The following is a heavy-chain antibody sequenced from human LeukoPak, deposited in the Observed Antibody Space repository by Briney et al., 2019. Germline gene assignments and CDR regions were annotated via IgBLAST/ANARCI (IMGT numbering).Heavy chain of an antibody. J-gene: IGHJ4*02. CDR3: ARDAGGGGYNSGDY. Sequence: ASVKVSCKASGYTFTGYYMHWVRQAPGQGLEWMGWINTNTGNPTYAQGFTGRFVFSLDTPVSTAYLQISSLKAEDTAVYYCARDAGGGGYNSGDYWGQGTLVTVSS. CDR2: INTNTGNP. V-gene: IGHV7-4-1*02. CDR1: GYTFTGYY. D-gene: IGHD5-24*01.